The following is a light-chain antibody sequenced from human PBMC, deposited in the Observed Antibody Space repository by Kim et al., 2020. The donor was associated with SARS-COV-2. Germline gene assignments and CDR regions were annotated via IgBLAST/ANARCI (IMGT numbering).Light chain of an antibody. CDR2: DDS. V-gene: IGLV1-47*02. J-gene: IGLJ2*01. Sequence: GQGVTISCSEGCPNIGGNYVYWYQQLPGTAPKLLLYDDSHRPSGGPDRFSGSKSGTSASLAISGLQSEDEADYYCATWDDSLIGMLFGGGTKVTVL. CDR3: ATWDDSLIGML. CDR1: CPNIGGNY.